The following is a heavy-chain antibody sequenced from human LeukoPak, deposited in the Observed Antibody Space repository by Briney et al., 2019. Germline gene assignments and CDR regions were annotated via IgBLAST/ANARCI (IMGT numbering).Heavy chain of an antibody. Sequence: GASVKVSCKASGYTFNSYGISWVRQAPGQGLEWMGWISPYDGNTHYAQKFEGRVTMTPDTSTSTAYMELRSLRSDDTAVYYCARAYGDNEIYGMDVWGQGTTVTVSS. V-gene: IGHV1-18*01. J-gene: IGHJ6*02. CDR2: ISPYDGNT. CDR1: GYTFNSYG. CDR3: ARAYGDNEIYGMDV. D-gene: IGHD4-17*01.